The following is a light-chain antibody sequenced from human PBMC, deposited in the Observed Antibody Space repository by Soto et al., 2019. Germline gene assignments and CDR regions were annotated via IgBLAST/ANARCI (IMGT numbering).Light chain of an antibody. J-gene: IGLJ1*01. Sequence: QSALTQPASASGSPGQSITISCTGTSSDVGGYNYVSWYQQHPGKAPKLMIYEVTNRPSGVPDRFSGSKSGNTASLTVSGPEAEDEDDYYCCSNAGSHLYVFGTGTKLTVL. CDR1: SSDVGGYNY. CDR3: CSNAGSHLYV. V-gene: IGLV2-8*01. CDR2: EVT.